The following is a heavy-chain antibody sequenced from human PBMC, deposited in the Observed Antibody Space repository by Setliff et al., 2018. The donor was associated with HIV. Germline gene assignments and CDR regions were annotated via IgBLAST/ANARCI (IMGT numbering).Heavy chain of an antibody. Sequence: GASVKVSCKASGYTFTSYAMNWVRQAPGQGLEWMGVINPSGGITTAAQKFLGRVTMTKDTSTSTVYMEVSNLKSEDTAVYYCASAPLTTVTTGPRYYLDFWGQGTQVTVS. CDR2: INPSGGIT. D-gene: IGHD4-17*01. J-gene: IGHJ4*02. CDR3: ASAPLTTVTTGPRYYLDF. CDR1: GYTFTSYA. V-gene: IGHV1-46*01.